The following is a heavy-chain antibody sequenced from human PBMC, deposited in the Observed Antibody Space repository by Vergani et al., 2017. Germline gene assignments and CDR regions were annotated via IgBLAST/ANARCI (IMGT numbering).Heavy chain of an antibody. V-gene: IGHV4-4*07. CDR1: NYSIGRDNF. CDR3: AKNEKGTFDY. CDR2: IDSGGST. Sequence: QVHLQESGPGLAKPSETLSLTCSVSNYSIGRDNFWTWIRQPAGKALEWIGRIDSGGSTNHNPSLKSRVTMSVDMSKNQFSLKLSSVTAADTAVYYCAKNEKGTFDYWGQGTLVTVSS. D-gene: IGHD1-1*01. J-gene: IGHJ4*02.